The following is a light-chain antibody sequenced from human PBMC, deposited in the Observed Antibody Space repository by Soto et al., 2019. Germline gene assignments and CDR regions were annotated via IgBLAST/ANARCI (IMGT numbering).Light chain of an antibody. CDR1: SSDVGRYNY. Sequence: QSVLPQPPSASGSPGQSVTISCTGTSSDVGRYNYISWYQQHPGKAPKLMIYEVSKRPSGVPDRFSGSKSGNTASLTVSGLQAEDEADYYCSSYAGSSHYVFGTGTKVTVL. J-gene: IGLJ1*01. CDR3: SSYAGSSHYV. CDR2: EVS. V-gene: IGLV2-8*01.